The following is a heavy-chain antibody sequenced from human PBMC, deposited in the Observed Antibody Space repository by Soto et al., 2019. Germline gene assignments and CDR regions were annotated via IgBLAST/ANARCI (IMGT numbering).Heavy chain of an antibody. J-gene: IGHJ6*02. CDR1: GGSISKYY. D-gene: IGHD3-3*01. Sequence: PSETLSLTCTVSGGSISKYYWSWIRQPPGKRLEWLGYIYYAGSTNYNTSLKSRLTIKVDTSKDQFSLRLTSVTAADTAVYYCARGITIFGGGMDVWGQGTTVTVS. V-gene: IGHV4-59*01. CDR3: ARGITIFGGGMDV. CDR2: IYYAGST.